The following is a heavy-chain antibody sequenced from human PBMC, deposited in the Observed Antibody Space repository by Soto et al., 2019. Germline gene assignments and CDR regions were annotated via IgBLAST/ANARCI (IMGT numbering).Heavy chain of an antibody. V-gene: IGHV4-4*02. J-gene: IGHJ4*02. CDR2: IYHSGST. D-gene: IGHD4-17*01. Sequence: QVQLQESGPGLVKPSGTLSLTCAVSGGSISSSNWWSWVRQPPGKGLEWIGEIYHSGSTNYNPSLKRRVTIAVDTSKNQFSLKLSSVTAADTAVYDCARLILGDYALYFDYWGQGTLVTVSS. CDR1: GGSISSSNW. CDR3: ARLILGDYALYFDY.